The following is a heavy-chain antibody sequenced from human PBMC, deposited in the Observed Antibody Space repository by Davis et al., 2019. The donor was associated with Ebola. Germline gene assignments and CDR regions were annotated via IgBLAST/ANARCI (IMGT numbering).Heavy chain of an antibody. CDR1: GYTFTGYY. J-gene: IGHJ4*02. Sequence: ASVKVSCKASGYTFTGYYMHWVRQAPGQGLEWMGWINPNSGGTNYAQKFQGRVTMTRDTSISTAYLQWSSLKASDTAMYYCARQGVAVAGTWVDYWGQGTLVTVSS. V-gene: IGHV1-2*02. CDR3: ARQGVAVAGTWVDY. D-gene: IGHD6-19*01. CDR2: INPNSGGT.